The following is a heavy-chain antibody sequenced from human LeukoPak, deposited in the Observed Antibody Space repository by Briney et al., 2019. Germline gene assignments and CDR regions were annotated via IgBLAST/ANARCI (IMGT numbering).Heavy chain of an antibody. J-gene: IGHJ4*02. V-gene: IGHV1-8*01. CDR3: ARKIGGVIVYYFDY. D-gene: IGHD3-16*02. CDR2: MNPNSGNT. Sequence: ASVKVSCKASGYTFTSYDINWVRQVTGQGLEWMGWMNPNSGNTGYAQKFQGRVTMTRNTSISTAYMELSSLRSEDTAVYYCARKIGGVIVYYFDYWGQGTLVTVSS. CDR1: GYTFTSYD.